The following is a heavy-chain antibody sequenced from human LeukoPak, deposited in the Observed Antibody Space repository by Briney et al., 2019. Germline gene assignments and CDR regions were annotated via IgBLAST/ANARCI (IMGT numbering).Heavy chain of an antibody. V-gene: IGHV1-18*01. CDR3: ARKVILNAAYCRDDCNSGQFFDH. J-gene: IGHJ4*02. Sequence: ASVKVSCKASGYMFNAYGISWVRQAPGQGLEWMGWISSYNGNTNYPQKFQGRVTVTTDTSTTTAYMELTSLTSDDTAMYYCARKVILNAAYCRDDCNSGQFFDHWGQGTLVTVSS. D-gene: IGHD2-21*01. CDR2: ISSYNGNT. CDR1: GYMFNAYG.